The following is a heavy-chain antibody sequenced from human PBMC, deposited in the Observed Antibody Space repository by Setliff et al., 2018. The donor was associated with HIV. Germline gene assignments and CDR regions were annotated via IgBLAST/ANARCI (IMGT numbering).Heavy chain of an antibody. CDR3: AREAPRYASGAFDM. V-gene: IGHV1-18*01. CDR2: ISVYNGYS. CDR1: GYTSTSYD. D-gene: IGHD3-10*01. J-gene: IGHJ3*02. Sequence: ASVKVSCKASGYTSTSYDINWVRQATGQGLEWMGWISVYNGYSKYAQSVQDRVTLTIDPATDTAYMELRSLTSDDTALYYCAREAPRYASGAFDMWGLGTMVTVSS.